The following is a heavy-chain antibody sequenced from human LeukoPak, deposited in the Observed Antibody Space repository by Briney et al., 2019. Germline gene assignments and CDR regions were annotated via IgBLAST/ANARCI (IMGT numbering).Heavy chain of an antibody. CDR1: GFTFSGSA. J-gene: IGHJ4*02. V-gene: IGHV3-73*01. CDR2: IRSKANSYAT. CDR3: ARAYSYGFRYYFDF. D-gene: IGHD5-18*01. Sequence: PGGSLRLSCAASGFTFSGSAMHWVRQASGKGLEWVGRIRSKANSYATAYAASVKGRFTISRDDSKNTAYLQMNSLKTEDTAVYYCARAYSYGFRYYFDFWGQGTLVTVSS.